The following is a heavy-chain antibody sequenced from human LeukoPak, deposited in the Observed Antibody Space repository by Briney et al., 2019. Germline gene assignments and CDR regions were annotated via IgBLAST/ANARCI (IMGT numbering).Heavy chain of an antibody. CDR2: IYYSGST. CDR1: GGSISSYY. D-gene: IGHD2-15*01. CDR3: ARVSAATIDY. Sequence: SETLSLTCTVSGGSISSYYWSWIRQPPRKGLEWIGYIYYSGSTNYNPSLKSRVTISVDTSKNQFSLKLSSVTAADTAVYYCARVSAATIDYWGQGTLVTVSS. J-gene: IGHJ4*02. V-gene: IGHV4-59*01.